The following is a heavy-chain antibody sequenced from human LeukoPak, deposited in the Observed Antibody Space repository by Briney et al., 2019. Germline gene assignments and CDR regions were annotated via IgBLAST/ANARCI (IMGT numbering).Heavy chain of an antibody. J-gene: IGHJ5*02. CDR3: ARGIVGYSSSWYWFDP. D-gene: IGHD6-13*01. V-gene: IGHV1-69*13. CDR2: IIPIFGTA. Sequence: SVKVSCKASGGTFSSYAISWVRQAPGQGLEWMGGIIPIFGTANYAQKFQGRVTITADESTSTAYMELSSLRSEDTAVYYCARGIVGYSSSWYWFDPWGQGTLVTVSS. CDR1: GGTFSSYA.